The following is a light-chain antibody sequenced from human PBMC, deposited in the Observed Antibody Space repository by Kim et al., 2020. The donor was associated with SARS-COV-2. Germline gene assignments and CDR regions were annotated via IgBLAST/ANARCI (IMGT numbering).Light chain of an antibody. Sequence: DIQMTQSPSSLSASVGDRVTITCQASQDISNYLNWYQQKPGKAPKLLIYDASNLETGVPSRFSGSGSGTDFTFTISSLQPEDIATYYCQQYDNLPSWTFGQGTMLEIK. CDR2: DAS. CDR1: QDISNY. V-gene: IGKV1-33*01. CDR3: QQYDNLPSWT. J-gene: IGKJ2*02.